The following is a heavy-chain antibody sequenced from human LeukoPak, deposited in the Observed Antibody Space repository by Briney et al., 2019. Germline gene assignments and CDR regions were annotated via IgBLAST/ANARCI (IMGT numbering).Heavy chain of an antibody. Sequence: GESLKISCQASGYTFINYWIGWVRKMPGKGLEWMGIIYPRDSDTRYSPSFRGQVTISADKSISTAYLQWSSLRASDSAIYYCARVDFYYYYMDVWGKGTTVTVSS. CDR2: IYPRDSDT. CDR1: GYTFINYW. J-gene: IGHJ6*03. V-gene: IGHV5-51*01. D-gene: IGHD2-15*01. CDR3: ARVDFYYYYMDV.